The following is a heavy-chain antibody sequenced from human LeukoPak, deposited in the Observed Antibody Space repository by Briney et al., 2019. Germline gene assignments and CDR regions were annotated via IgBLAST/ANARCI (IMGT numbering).Heavy chain of an antibody. CDR3: AKDTTTVTASY. V-gene: IGHV3-30*18. CDR2: ISYDGSNK. D-gene: IGHD4-17*01. J-gene: IGHJ4*02. CDR1: GFTFSSYG. Sequence: GGSLRLSCAASGFTFSSYGMHWVRQAPGKGLEWVAVISYDGSNKYYADSVKGRFTISRDNSKNTLYLQMNSLRAEDTAVYYCAKDTTTVTASYWGQGTLITVSS.